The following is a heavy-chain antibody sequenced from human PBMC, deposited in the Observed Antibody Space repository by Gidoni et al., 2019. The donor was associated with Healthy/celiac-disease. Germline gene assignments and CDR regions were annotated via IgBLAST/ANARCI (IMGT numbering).Heavy chain of an antibody. Sequence: EVQLVESGGGLVQPGRSLRLSFAASGFTFDDYTMHWVRQAPGKGLEWVSGISWNSGSIGYADSVKGRFTISRDNAKNSLYLQMNSLRAEDTALYYCAKGMIDYGDYSPLDYWGQGTLVTVSS. D-gene: IGHD4-17*01. V-gene: IGHV3-9*01. CDR3: AKGMIDYGDYSPLDY. CDR1: GFTFDDYT. CDR2: ISWNSGSI. J-gene: IGHJ4*02.